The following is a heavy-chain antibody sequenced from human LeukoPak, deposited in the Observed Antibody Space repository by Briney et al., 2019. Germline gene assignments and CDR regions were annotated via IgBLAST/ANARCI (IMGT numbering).Heavy chain of an antibody. J-gene: IGHJ4*02. V-gene: IGHV3-23*01. CDR1: GFTFSSYA. Sequence: GGSLRLSCAASGFTFSSYAVTWVRQAPGKGLEWVSAITGSGATTFYADSVKGRFAISRDNSKNTLYLQMNSLRAEDTAVYYCAKIFGSSTNWGQGTLVTVSS. D-gene: IGHD6-6*01. CDR2: ITGSGATT. CDR3: AKIFGSSTN.